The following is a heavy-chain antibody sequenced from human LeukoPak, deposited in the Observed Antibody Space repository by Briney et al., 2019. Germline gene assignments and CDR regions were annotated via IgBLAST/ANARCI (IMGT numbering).Heavy chain of an antibody. V-gene: IGHV3-9*01. CDR3: AKGYCSSTSCHADY. D-gene: IGHD2-2*01. CDR2: ISWNRGSM. J-gene: IGHJ4*02. Sequence: PGGSLRLSCAASGFTFDDYAMHWVRQAPGKGLEWVSGISWNRGSMGYADSVKGRFTISRDDAKMSLYLQMNSLRAEDTALYYCAKGYCSSTSCHADYWGQGTLVTASS. CDR1: GFTFDDYA.